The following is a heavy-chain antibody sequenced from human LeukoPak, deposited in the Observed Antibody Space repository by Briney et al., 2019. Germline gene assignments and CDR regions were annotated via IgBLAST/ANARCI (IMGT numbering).Heavy chain of an antibody. CDR1: GYTFTSYA. Sequence: ASVKVSCKASGYTFTSYAMHWVRQAPGQRLEWMGWINAGNGNTKYSQKFQGRVTITRDTSTSTVYMELSSLRSEDTAVYYCARDYYDSRNREVPFDYWGQGTLVTVSS. CDR2: INAGNGNT. J-gene: IGHJ4*02. CDR3: ARDYYDSRNREVPFDY. V-gene: IGHV1-3*01. D-gene: IGHD3-22*01.